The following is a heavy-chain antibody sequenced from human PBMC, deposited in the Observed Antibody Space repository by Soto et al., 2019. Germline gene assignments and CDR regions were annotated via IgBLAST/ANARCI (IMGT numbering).Heavy chain of an antibody. J-gene: IGHJ6*02. Sequence: SETLSLTCTVSGGSVSSADYYWSWVRQSPGKGLEWIGYVYYTGSTDYHPSLKSRVTISLDTSKNQLSLKLSSVTAADTAMYFYPRDLHGYTNGWSIASNNHYYYSMDVWGQGTTVTVSS. V-gene: IGHV4-61*08. CDR3: PRDLHGYTNGWSIASNNHYYYSMDV. CDR2: VYYTGST. D-gene: IGHD6-25*01. CDR1: GGSVSSADYY.